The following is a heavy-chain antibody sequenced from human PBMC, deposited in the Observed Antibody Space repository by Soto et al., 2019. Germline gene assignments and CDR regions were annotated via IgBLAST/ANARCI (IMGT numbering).Heavy chain of an antibody. Sequence: GGSLRLSCVTSGFTFSPLSMSWVRQAPRKGLEWVANIKQDGSEKYYVDSVKGRFTISRDNAKNSVYLQMNSLRAEDTAVYYCVRDFEGSYGYGPFEYWGQGTLVTVSS. CDR1: GFTFSPLS. CDR3: VRDFEGSYGYGPFEY. CDR2: IKQDGSEK. V-gene: IGHV3-7*03. D-gene: IGHD5-18*01. J-gene: IGHJ4*02.